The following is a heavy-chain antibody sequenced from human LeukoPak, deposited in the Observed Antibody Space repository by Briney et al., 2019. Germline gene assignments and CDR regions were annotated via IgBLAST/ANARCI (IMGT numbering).Heavy chain of an antibody. CDR1: GGTFSSYA. D-gene: IGHD3-3*01. CDR2: IIPIFGTA. CDR3: ASSGDFWSGQTNWFDP. Sequence: SVKVSCKASGGTFSSYAISWVRQAPGQGLEWMGGIIPIFGTANYAQKFPGRVPITADESTSTAYMELSSLRSEDTAVYYCASSGDFWSGQTNWFDPWGQGTLVTVSS. V-gene: IGHV1-69*13. J-gene: IGHJ5*02.